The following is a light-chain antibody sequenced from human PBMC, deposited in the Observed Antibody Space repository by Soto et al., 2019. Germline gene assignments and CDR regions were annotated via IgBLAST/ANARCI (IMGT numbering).Light chain of an antibody. CDR3: QHYNSYSST. CDR1: QTISNW. V-gene: IGKV1-5*01. Sequence: DIQMTQSPSTLSASVGDRVTITCRASQTISNWLAWYQQKPGKAPKLLIYDASILESGVPSRFSGSGSGTESTLTISSLQPDDFAAYYCQHYNSYSSTFGQGTKVEIK. CDR2: DAS. J-gene: IGKJ1*01.